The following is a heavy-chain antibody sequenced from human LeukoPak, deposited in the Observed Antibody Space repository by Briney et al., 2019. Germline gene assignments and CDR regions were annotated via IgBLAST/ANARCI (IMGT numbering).Heavy chain of an antibody. CDR1: GFTVSSNY. CDR3: ARDVEYCSGGSCYAYDY. J-gene: IGHJ4*02. D-gene: IGHD2-15*01. V-gene: IGHV3-53*01. CDR2: IYSGDST. Sequence: PGGSLRLSCAASGFTVSSNYMSWVRQAPGKGLEWVSVIYSGDSTYYADSVKGRFTISRDNSKNTLYLQMNSLRAEDTAVYYCARDVEYCSGGSCYAYDYWGQGTLVTVSS.